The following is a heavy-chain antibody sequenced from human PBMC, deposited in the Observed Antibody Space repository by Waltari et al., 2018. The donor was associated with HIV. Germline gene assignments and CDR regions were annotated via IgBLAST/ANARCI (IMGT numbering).Heavy chain of an antibody. J-gene: IGHJ4*02. V-gene: IGHV3-74*01. CDR2: INTDGSGT. D-gene: IGHD3-10*01. CDR3: VRGSSSWIGVDH. CDR1: GFTFRSFW. Sequence: EVQLVESGGGLVQPGGSLRLTCVASGFTFRSFWMHWVRRAPGKGLVWVSRINTDGSGTDYAGSVKGRFTISRDNAKNTLYLQMNTLRADDMAVYYCVRGSSSWIGVDHWGQGTLVTVSS.